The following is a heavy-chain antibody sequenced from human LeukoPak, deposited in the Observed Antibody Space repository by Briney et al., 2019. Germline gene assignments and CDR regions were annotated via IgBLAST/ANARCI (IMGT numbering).Heavy chain of an antibody. V-gene: IGHV4-39*01. J-gene: IGHJ4*02. CDR3: ARQVYSGGWYGPFDY. Sequence: SETLRLTCAVSGCSIGSNTYYLGWLPQPQGQGLDWIRSLSYSGDTYYHPSLRRRLTISVDTSERHFSLNLTSLAAADTAVYYCARQVYSGGWYGPFDYWGEGTLVTVSS. CDR2: LSYSGDT. CDR1: GCSIGSNTYY. D-gene: IGHD6-19*01.